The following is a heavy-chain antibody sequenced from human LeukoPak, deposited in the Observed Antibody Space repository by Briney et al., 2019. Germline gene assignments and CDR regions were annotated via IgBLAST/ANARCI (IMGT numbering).Heavy chain of an antibody. CDR3: AVDYGSGSYAPQPGY. Sequence: SETLSLTCTVSGGSISSSSYYWGWIRQPPGKGLEWIGSIYYSGSTYYNPSLKSRVTISVDTSKNQFSLKLSSVTAADTAVYYCAVDYGSGSYAPQPGYWGQGTLVTVSS. J-gene: IGHJ4*02. CDR2: IYYSGST. V-gene: IGHV4-39*07. CDR1: GGSISSSSYY. D-gene: IGHD3-10*01.